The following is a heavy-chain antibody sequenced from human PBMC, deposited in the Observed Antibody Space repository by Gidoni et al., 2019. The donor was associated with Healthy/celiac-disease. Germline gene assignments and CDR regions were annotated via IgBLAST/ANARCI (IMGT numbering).Heavy chain of an antibody. V-gene: IGHV1-69*01. CDR1: GGTFSSYA. D-gene: IGHD1-26*01. CDR3: ARARRYREIDGPFYYYYGMDV. Sequence: QVQLVQSGAEVQMPGSSVKVYCKASGGTFSSYAISWVRKSPGRWLEWMGGIIPIFGTANYAQKFQGRVTITADESTSTAYMELSSMRAEDTAVYYCARARRYREIDGPFYYYYGMDVWGQGTTVTVSS. CDR2: IIPIFGTA. J-gene: IGHJ6*02.